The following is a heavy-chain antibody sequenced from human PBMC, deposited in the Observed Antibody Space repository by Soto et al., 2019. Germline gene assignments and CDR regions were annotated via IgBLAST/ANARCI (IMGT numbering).Heavy chain of an antibody. V-gene: IGHV5-51*01. J-gene: IGHJ6*02. D-gene: IGHD3-10*01. Sequence: GESLKISCKGSGYSFTSYWIGWVRQMPEKGLEWMGIIYPGDSDTRYSLSFQGQVTISADKSISTAYLQWSSLKASDTAMYYCARSERVLLWFGELSYGMDVWGQGTTVTVSS. CDR3: ARSERVLLWFGELSYGMDV. CDR2: IYPGDSDT. CDR1: GYSFTSYW.